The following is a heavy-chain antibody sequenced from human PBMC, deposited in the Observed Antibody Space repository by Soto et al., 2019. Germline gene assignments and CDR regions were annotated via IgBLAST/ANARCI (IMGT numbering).Heavy chain of an antibody. V-gene: IGHV2-70*04. CDR3: ARTAGYYRGRLFDD. CDR2: IDRDDDK. J-gene: IGHJ4*02. Sequence: PTQTLTLNCTLPGYSLRTTGMRVSWIRQPPGKALGWLARIDRDDDKFYTTSLKARLTISKDTSKNQVVLKMTNMDPVDTAAYYCARTAGYYRGRLFDDWGQGTLVTVSS. D-gene: IGHD3-10*01. CDR1: GYSLRTTGMR.